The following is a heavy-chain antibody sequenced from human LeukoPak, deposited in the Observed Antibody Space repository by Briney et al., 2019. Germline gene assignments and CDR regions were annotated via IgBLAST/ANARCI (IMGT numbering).Heavy chain of an antibody. V-gene: IGHV3-21*01. D-gene: IGHD6-25*01. CDR2: ISSSSSYI. CDR1: GFTFTTYW. J-gene: IGHJ4*02. CDR3: TRDPSEASHPYYFDY. Sequence: PGGSLRLSCEASGFTFTTYWMTWVRQAPGKGLEWVSFISSSSSYIYYADSVKGRFTISRDNAKNSLHLQMNSLRAEDTAVYYCTRDPSEASHPYYFDYWGQGILVTVSS.